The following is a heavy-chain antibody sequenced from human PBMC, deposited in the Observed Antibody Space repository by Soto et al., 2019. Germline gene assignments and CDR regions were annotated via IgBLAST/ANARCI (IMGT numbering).Heavy chain of an antibody. CDR1: GGTFSSYT. D-gene: IGHD3-10*01. Sequence: QVQLVQSGAEVKKPGSSVKVSCKASGGTFSSYTISWVRQAPGQGLEWMGRIIPILGIANYAQKFQGRVTITADKSTSTAYMELRSLRSEDTAVYYCARDYYGSGSYAFDIWGQGTMVTVSS. CDR3: ARDYYGSGSYAFDI. V-gene: IGHV1-69*08. CDR2: IIPILGIA. J-gene: IGHJ3*02.